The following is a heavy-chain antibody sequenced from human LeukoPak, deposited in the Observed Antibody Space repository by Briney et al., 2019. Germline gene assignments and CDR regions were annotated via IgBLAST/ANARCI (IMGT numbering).Heavy chain of an antibody. D-gene: IGHD3-10*01. J-gene: IGHJ3*02. CDR1: GGTFSSYA. CDR3: ARPMVRGVIRADAFDI. CDR2: IIPIFGTA. Sequence: GASVKVSFKASGGTFSSYAISWVRQAPGQGLEWMGGIIPIFGTANYAQKFQGRVTITTDESTSTAYMELSSLRSEDTAVYYCARPMVRGVIRADAFDIWGQGTMDTVSS. V-gene: IGHV1-69*05.